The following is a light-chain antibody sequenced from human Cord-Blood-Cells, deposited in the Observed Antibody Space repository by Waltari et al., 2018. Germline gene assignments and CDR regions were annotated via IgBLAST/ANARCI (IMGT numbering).Light chain of an antibody. J-gene: IGLJ3*02. Sequence: QSALTQPRSVSGSPGQSVTISCTGTSSDVGGYNYVSWYQQHPGKAPKLMIYDGSKRPSGVPDRFSGSKSGNTASLTISGVQAEEEADYFCCSYAGSYTYWVFGGGTKLTVL. CDR1: SSDVGGYNY. CDR3: CSYAGSYTYWV. CDR2: DGS. V-gene: IGLV2-11*01.